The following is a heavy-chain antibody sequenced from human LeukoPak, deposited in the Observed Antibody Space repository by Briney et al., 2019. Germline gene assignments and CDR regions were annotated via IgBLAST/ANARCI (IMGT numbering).Heavy chain of an antibody. J-gene: IGHJ4*02. D-gene: IGHD3-3*01. CDR2: INPNSGGT. V-gene: IGHV1-2*02. Sequence: ASVEVSCKASGYTFTSYDINWVRQAPGQGLEWMGRINPNSGGTNYAQKFQGRVTMTRDKSISTAYMELSRLRSDDTAVYYCARSPGADDFWSGYYTPYQIDYWGQGTLVTVSS. CDR3: ARSPGADDFWSGYYTPYQIDY. CDR1: GYTFTSYD.